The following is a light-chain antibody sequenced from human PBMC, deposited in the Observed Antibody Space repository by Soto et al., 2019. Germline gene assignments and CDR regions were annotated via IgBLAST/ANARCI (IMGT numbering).Light chain of an antibody. CDR1: HDISTA. CDR3: QQSNRYPLT. Sequence: DVQLTHSPSFLSASVGDRVTITCRASHDISTALAWYQQKPGEAPKVLIPAASTSQSGVPSRFSGSGSGTEFTLTINSLQPEDFATYYCQQSNRYPLTVGQGTRLETK. CDR2: AAS. J-gene: IGKJ5*01. V-gene: IGKV1-9*01.